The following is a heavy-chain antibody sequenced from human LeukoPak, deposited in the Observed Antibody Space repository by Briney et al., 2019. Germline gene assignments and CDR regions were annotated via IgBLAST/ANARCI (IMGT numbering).Heavy chain of an antibody. D-gene: IGHD2-2*02. CDR2: ISYDGSNK. Sequence: GGSLRLSCAASGFTFSSYGMHWVRQAPGKGLEWVAVISYDGSNKYYADSVKGRFTISRDNSKNTLYLQMNSLRAEDTAVHYCAKDHARYCSSTSCYTGYNWFDPWGQGTLVTVSS. J-gene: IGHJ5*02. CDR3: AKDHARYCSSTSCYTGYNWFDP. V-gene: IGHV3-30*18. CDR1: GFTFSSYG.